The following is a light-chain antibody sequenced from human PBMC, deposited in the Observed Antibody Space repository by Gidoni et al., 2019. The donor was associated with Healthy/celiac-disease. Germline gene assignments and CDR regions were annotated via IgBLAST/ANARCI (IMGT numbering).Light chain of an antibody. CDR3: QSADSSGKV. J-gene: IGLJ3*02. V-gene: IGLV3-25*03. CDR2: KDR. Sequence: SYELPHPPPVSVSPGQPARITCSGDALPKQYAYWYQQKPGQAPVLVIYKDRERPSGIPERFSGSSSGTTVTLTISGVEAEDEADYYSQSADSSGKVFGGGTKLTVL. CDR1: ALPKQY.